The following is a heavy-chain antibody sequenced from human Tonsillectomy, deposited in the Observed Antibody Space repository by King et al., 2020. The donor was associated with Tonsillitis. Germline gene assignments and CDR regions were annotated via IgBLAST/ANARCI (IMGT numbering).Heavy chain of an antibody. CDR2: INPNSGGT. J-gene: IGHJ6*02. CDR1: GYTFTGYV. Sequence: VQLVESGAEVKKPGASVKGSCKASGYTFTGYVIHWVRQAPGQGLEWMGWINPNSGGTNGPQKFQGRVTLTRDTSISTSYMGLNRLTSDDTAVYYCARGKSGYYSYYYGMDVWGQGTTVSVSS. CDR3: ARGKSGYYSYYYGMDV. D-gene: IGHD3-3*01. V-gene: IGHV1-2*02.